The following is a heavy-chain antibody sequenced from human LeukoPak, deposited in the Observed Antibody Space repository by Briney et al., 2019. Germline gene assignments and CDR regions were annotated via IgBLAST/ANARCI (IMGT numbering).Heavy chain of an antibody. D-gene: IGHD1-26*01. CDR1: GFTFSSYA. CDR2: LSGSGGST. CDR3: AKGGRLPNTDVYHHYYFQGV. J-gene: IGHJ6*03. Sequence: GGSLRLSCAASGFTFSSYAMSWVRQAPGEGLEWVSALSGSGGSTYYADSVKGRFTISIDNSKNTLYLQMNSLRAEDTAGYYFAKGGRLPNTDVYHHYYFQGVRGKGTTVTVSS. V-gene: IGHV3-23*01.